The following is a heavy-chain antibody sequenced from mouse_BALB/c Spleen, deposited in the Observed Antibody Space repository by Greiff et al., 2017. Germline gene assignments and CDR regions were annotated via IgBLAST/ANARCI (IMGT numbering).Heavy chain of an antibody. CDR1: GFNIKDTY. D-gene: IGHD2-4*01. Sequence: EVQVVESGAELVKPGASVKLSCTASGFNIKDTYMHWVKQRPEQGLEWIGRIDPANGNTKYDPKFQGKATITADTSSNTAYLQLSSLTSEDTAVYYCHYEGFAYWGQGTLVTVSA. CDR3: HYEGFAY. V-gene: IGHV14-3*02. J-gene: IGHJ3*01. CDR2: IDPANGNT.